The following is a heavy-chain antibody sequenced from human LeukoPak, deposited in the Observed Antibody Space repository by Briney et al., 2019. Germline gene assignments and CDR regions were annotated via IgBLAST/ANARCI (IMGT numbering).Heavy chain of an antibody. CDR2: IYWNDDK. CDR3: ARSSSSWYDFDY. J-gene: IGHJ4*02. CDR1: GFSLSTSGVG. D-gene: IGHD6-13*01. V-gene: IGHV2-5*01. Sequence: ESGPTLVKPTQTLTLTCTLSGFSLSTSGVGVGWIRQPPGKAPEWLALIYWNDDKRYSPSLKSRLTITKDTSNNQVVLTMTNMDPVDTATYYCARSSSSWYDFDYWGQGTLVTVSS.